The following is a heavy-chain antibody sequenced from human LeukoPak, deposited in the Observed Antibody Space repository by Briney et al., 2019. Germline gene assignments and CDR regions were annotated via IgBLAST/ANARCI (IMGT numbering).Heavy chain of an antibody. Sequence: SQTLSLTCAVSGGSISSGGYSWSWIRQPPGKGLEWIGYIYYSGSTNYNPSLKSRVTISVDTSKNQFSLKLSSVTAADTAVYYCARVAGEYSSRWNWFDPWGQGTLVTVSS. CDR1: GGSISSGGYS. J-gene: IGHJ5*02. V-gene: IGHV4-61*08. CDR3: ARVAGEYSSRWNWFDP. D-gene: IGHD6-13*01. CDR2: IYYSGST.